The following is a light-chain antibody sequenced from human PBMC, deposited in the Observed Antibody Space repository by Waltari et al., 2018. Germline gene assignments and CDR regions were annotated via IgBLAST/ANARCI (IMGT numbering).Light chain of an antibody. CDR2: GAS. J-gene: IGKJ1*01. CDR3: QQYNNWPPWT. Sequence: EIVMTQSPATLSVSPGERATLSCRASQSVSSNLAWDQQKPGQAPRLLIYGASTRATGSPARFSGSGSGTEFTLTISSLQSEDCAVYYCQQYNNWPPWTFGQGTKVEIK. V-gene: IGKV3-15*01. CDR1: QSVSSN.